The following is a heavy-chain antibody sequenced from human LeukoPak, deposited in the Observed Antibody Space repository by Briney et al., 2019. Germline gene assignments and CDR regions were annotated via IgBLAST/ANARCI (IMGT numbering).Heavy chain of an antibody. J-gene: IGHJ6*02. CDR2: IKQDGSEK. V-gene: IGHV3-7*01. Sequence: GGSLRLSCAASGFTFSSYAMSWVRQAPGKGLEWVANIKQDGSEKYYVDSVKGRFTISRDNAKNSLYLQMNSLRAEDTAVYYCARAHSYGSYDYYYGMDVWGQGTTVTVSS. CDR3: ARAHSYGSYDYYYGMDV. D-gene: IGHD5-18*01. CDR1: GFTFSSYA.